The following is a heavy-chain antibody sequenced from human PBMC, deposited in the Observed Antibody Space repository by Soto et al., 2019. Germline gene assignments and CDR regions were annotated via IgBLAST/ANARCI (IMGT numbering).Heavy chain of an antibody. Sequence: GGSLRLSCAASGFTFSSYWMSWVRQAPGKGLEWVANIKQDGSEKYYVDSVKGRFTISRDNAKNSLYLQMNSLRAKDTAVYYCASGCCSTSCHEGAIDIWGQGTMVTVSS. CDR2: IKQDGSEK. CDR1: GFTFSSYW. J-gene: IGHJ3*02. V-gene: IGHV3-7*01. CDR3: ASGCCSTSCHEGAIDI. D-gene: IGHD2-2*01.